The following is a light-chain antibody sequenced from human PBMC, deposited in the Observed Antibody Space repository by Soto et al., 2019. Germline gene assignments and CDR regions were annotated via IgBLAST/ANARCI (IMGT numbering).Light chain of an antibody. V-gene: IGLV2-14*01. CDR1: SGDVGIYNY. J-gene: IGLJ3*02. CDR3: SSFTTNNIWV. Sequence: QSALNQPASVSGSPGQSITISCTGTSGDVGIYNYVSWYQQHPGKAPKLMIYEVSKRPSGVSNRFSGSKSGNTASLTISGLQAEDEADYYCSSFTTNNIWVFGGGTKLTVL. CDR2: EVS.